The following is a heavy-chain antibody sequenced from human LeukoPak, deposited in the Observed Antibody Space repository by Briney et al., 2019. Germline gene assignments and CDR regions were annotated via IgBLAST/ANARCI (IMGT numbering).Heavy chain of an antibody. CDR3: ARGTLSLYCSGTSCYTSNWFDP. D-gene: IGHD2-2*02. Sequence: SETLSLTCAVYGGSFSGYYWSWIRQPPGKGLEWIGEINHSGSTNYNPSLKSRVTISVDTSKNQFSLKLSSVTAADTAVYYCARGTLSLYCSGTSCYTSNWFDPWGQGTLVTVSS. CDR1: GGSFSGYY. CDR2: INHSGST. V-gene: IGHV4-34*01. J-gene: IGHJ5*02.